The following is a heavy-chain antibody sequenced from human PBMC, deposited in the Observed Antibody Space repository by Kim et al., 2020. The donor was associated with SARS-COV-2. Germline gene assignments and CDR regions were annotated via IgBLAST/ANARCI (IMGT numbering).Heavy chain of an antibody. J-gene: IGHJ5*02. CDR2: ISGSGGST. Sequence: GGSLRLSCAASGFTFSSYAMSWVSQAPGKGLEWVSAISGSGGSTYYADSVKGRFTISRDNSKNTLYLQMNSLRAEDTAVYYCAKQAGDFRIAADETPGWFDPWGQGTLVTVSS. CDR3: AKQAGDFRIAADETPGWFDP. CDR1: GFTFSSYA. V-gene: IGHV3-23*01. D-gene: IGHD6-13*01.